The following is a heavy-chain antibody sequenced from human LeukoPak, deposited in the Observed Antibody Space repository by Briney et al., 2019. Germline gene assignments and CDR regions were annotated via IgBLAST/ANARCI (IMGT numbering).Heavy chain of an antibody. CDR3: TRAFEYGWFDP. V-gene: IGHV1-2*02. J-gene: IGHJ5*02. CDR1: GYTFTGYY. Sequence: ASVKVSCKASGYTFTGYYMHWVRQAPGQGLEWMGWINPKTGGTTYAQNFRGRVTMTRDTSITTAYMDLSRLRSDDTAVYYCTRAFEYGWFDPWGQGTLVIVSS. CDR2: INPKTGGT. D-gene: IGHD4-17*01.